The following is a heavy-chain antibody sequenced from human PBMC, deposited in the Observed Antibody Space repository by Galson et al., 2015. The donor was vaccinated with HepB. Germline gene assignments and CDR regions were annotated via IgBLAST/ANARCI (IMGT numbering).Heavy chain of an antibody. J-gene: IGHJ4*02. V-gene: IGHV1-3*01. CDR2: INAGNGNT. D-gene: IGHD5-24*01. CDR1: GYTFTSYA. Sequence: SVKVSCKASGYTFTSYAMHWVRQAPGQRLEWMGWINAGNGNTKYSQKFQGRVTITRDTSASTAYMELSSLRSEDTAVYYCASANNLWLDYYYFDYWGQGTLVTVSS. CDR3: ASANNLWLDYYYFDY.